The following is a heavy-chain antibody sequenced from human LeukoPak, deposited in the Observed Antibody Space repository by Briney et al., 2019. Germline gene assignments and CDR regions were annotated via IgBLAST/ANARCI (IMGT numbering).Heavy chain of an antibody. J-gene: IGHJ6*02. Sequence: GRSLRLSCAAPGFTFSSYAMHWVRQAPGKGLEWVADISYDGNNKYYADSVEGRFTISRDNSKNTLYLQMNSLRPEDTAVYYCARDKYGSNSASTGMDVWGQGTTVTVSS. D-gene: IGHD4-23*01. CDR1: GFTFSSYA. CDR3: ARDKYGSNSASTGMDV. CDR2: ISYDGNNK. V-gene: IGHV3-30-3*01.